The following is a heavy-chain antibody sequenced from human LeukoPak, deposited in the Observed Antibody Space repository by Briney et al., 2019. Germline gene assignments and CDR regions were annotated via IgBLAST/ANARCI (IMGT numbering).Heavy chain of an antibody. CDR2: TSGTTGDT. J-gene: IGHJ4*02. Sequence: GGSLRLSCAASGLTFSTSPMNWVRRAPGKGLEWVSTSGTTGDTYYADSVKGRFTISRDNSKNTLYLQMTSLRAEDTALYYCATKTPGNYPYDYWGQGTLVIVSP. CDR3: ATKTPGNYPYDY. D-gene: IGHD3-22*01. CDR1: GLTFSTSP. V-gene: IGHV3-23*01.